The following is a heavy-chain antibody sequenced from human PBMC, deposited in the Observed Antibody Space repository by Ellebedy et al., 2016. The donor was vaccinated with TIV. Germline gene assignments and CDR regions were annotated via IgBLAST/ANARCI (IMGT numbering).Heavy chain of an antibody. Sequence: AASVKVSCKASGYTFTSYAMHWVRQAPGQRLEWMGWINAGNGNTKYSQKFQGRLTITRDTSANTAYMELSSLRSEDTAVYYCASESPSLDPSFAIYYYDTSGYYEHWGQGTLVTVSS. J-gene: IGHJ4*02. V-gene: IGHV1-3*01. CDR3: ASESPSLDPSFAIYYYDTSGYYEH. D-gene: IGHD3-22*01. CDR1: GYTFTSYA. CDR2: INAGNGNT.